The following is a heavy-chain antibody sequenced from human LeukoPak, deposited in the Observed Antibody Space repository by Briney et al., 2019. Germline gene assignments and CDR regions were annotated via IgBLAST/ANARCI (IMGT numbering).Heavy chain of an antibody. CDR2: IFPAESKT. CDR1: GYRFTNYW. V-gene: IGHV5-51*01. D-gene: IGHD3-16*01. J-gene: IGHJ5*02. CDR3: ASARRGDYFWLFDP. Sequence: ESLKISCKGSGYRFTNYWIGWVRQMPGKGLEWMGIIFPAESKTRYSPSFEGQVTISADTSIDTTYLQWTSLRASDTAIYYCASARRGDYFWLFDPWGQGTLVTVYS.